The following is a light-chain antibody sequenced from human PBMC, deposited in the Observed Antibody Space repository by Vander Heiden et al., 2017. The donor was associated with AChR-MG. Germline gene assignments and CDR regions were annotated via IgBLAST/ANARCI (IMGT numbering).Light chain of an antibody. CDR1: QSVSSSY. V-gene: IGKV3-20*01. CDR3: QQYGSSPYT. J-gene: IGKJ2*01. Sequence: EIVLTQSPGTLSLSPGERATLSCRASQSVSSSYLAWYQQNPGQAHRLRIYDASSRATGIPDRCSGSGSGTDFTRTISRLEPEDFAVYYCQQYGSSPYTFGQGTKLEIK. CDR2: DAS.